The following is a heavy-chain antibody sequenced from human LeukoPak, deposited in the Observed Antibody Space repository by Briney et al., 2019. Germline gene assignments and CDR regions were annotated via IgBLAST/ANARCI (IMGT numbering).Heavy chain of an antibody. CDR1: GDSISSNSNY. V-gene: IGHV4-39*01. J-gene: IGHJ3*02. Sequence: SETLSLTCTVSGDSISSNSNYWGWIRQPPGKGLEWIGSIYYSGASYYNPSLKSRVIISVDTSKNQFSLKLSSVTAADTAVFYCARHYYDSSGYYLEGFDIWGQGRMVTVSS. D-gene: IGHD3-22*01. CDR3: ARHYYDSSGYYLEGFDI. CDR2: IYYSGAS.